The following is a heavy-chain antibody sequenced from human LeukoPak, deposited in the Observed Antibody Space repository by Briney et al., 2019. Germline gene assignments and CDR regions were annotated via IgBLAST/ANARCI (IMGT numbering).Heavy chain of an antibody. CDR3: ASTLSGTFVQWELPVVLDY. J-gene: IGHJ4*02. D-gene: IGHD1-26*01. CDR2: IIPILGIA. Sequence: SVKVSCKGSGGTFSSYAISWVRQAPGQGLEWMGRIIPILGIANYAQKFQGRVTITADKSTSTAYMELSSLRSEDTAVYYCASTLSGTFVQWELPVVLDYWGQGTLVTVSS. CDR1: GGTFSSYA. V-gene: IGHV1-69*04.